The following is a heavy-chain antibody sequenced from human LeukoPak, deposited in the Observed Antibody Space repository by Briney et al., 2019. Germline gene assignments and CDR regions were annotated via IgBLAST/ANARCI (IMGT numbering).Heavy chain of an antibody. CDR2: ISYDGSNK. V-gene: IGHV3-30-3*01. CDR3: AGDTVGYDFWSGYYNIDY. D-gene: IGHD3-3*01. Sequence: GRSLRLSCAGFGLNFDVYAMYWVRHAPGKGVEGVAVISYDGSNKYYADSVKGRFTISRDNSKNTLYRQMNSLRAEDTAVYYCAGDTVGYDFWSGYYNIDYWGQGTLVTVPS. CDR1: GLNFDVYA. J-gene: IGHJ4*02.